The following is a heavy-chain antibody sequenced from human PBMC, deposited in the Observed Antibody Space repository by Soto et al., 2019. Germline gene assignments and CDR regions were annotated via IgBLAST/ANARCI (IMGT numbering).Heavy chain of an antibody. CDR3: AKIEAPDPFDY. V-gene: IGHV1-69*13. CDR1: GGTFGSQG. Sequence: SVKVSCKASGGTFGSQGIAWVRQAPGQGLEWMGGFIAMLGTPTYAKKVQGRATISADESLTSSYLELRSLRAEDTAVYYCAKIEAPDPFDYWGKGTPVTVSP. CDR2: FIAMLGTP. J-gene: IGHJ4*02.